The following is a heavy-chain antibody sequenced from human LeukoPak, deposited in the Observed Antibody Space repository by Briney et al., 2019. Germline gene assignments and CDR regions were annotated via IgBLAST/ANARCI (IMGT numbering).Heavy chain of an antibody. J-gene: IGHJ6*03. CDR1: GGSISSYY. Sequence: PSETLSLTCTVSGGSISSYYWSWIRQPAGKGLEWIGRIYTSGSTNYNPSLKSRVTMSVDTSKNQFSLKLSSVTAADTAVYYCARARDGRFGELSSKAYYYYYMDVWGKGTTVTISS. D-gene: IGHD3-10*01. CDR2: IYTSGST. V-gene: IGHV4-4*07. CDR3: ARARDGRFGELSSKAYYYYYMDV.